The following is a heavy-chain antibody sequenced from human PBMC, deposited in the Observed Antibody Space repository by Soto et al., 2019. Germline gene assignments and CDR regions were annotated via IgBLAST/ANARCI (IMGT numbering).Heavy chain of an antibody. CDR1: GFTFDDYT. CDR2: ISWDGGST. J-gene: IGHJ4*02. V-gene: IGHV3-43*01. Sequence: EVQLVESGGVVVQPGGSLRLSCAASGFTFDDYTMHWVRQAPGKGLEWVSLISWDGGSTYYADSVKGRLTISRDNSKNSLYLQMNSLRTEDTALYYCAKDITPIQLWLPDYWGQGTLVTVSS. CDR3: AKDITPIQLWLPDY. D-gene: IGHD5-18*01.